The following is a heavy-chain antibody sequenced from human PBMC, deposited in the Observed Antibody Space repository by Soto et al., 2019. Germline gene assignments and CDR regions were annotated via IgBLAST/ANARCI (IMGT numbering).Heavy chain of an antibody. Sequence: QDHLAQSGAEVRQPGSSVTVSCKASGVTFNNYGISWVRQAPGQGLDWMGVIIPLYGTVTYAQKFQGRASITADKSTSTPYMALSCLKSDDTDVYYWARVSVIRGPIPSDFDLWGQGTVVTGSS. CDR3: ARVSVIRGPIPSDFDL. J-gene: IGHJ4*02. CDR1: GVTFNNYG. V-gene: IGHV1-69*06. D-gene: IGHD3-10*01. CDR2: IIPLYGTV.